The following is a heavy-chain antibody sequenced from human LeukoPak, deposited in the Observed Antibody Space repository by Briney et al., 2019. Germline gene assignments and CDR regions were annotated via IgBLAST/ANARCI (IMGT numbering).Heavy chain of an antibody. CDR1: GYRFDNSW. CDR2: VYPGDPDI. D-gene: IGHD5-18*01. CDR3: ARQGPAMVDAFDI. Sequence: GESLKISCKGSGYRFDNSWIGWVRQMPGKGLEWMGLVYPGDPDIRYSPSFQGQVIISADKSINTAYLQWSSLKASDTAMYYCARQGPAMVDAFDIWGQGTMVTVSS. V-gene: IGHV5-51*01. J-gene: IGHJ3*02.